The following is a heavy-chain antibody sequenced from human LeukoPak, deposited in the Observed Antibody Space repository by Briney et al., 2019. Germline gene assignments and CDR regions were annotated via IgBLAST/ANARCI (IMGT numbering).Heavy chain of an antibody. V-gene: IGHV3-11*04. CDR2: ISSGGTTI. CDR3: ASSHYRYYGSGSPDY. J-gene: IGHJ4*02. Sequence: GGSLRLSCAASGFTISDYSMSWIRQAPGKGLEWVSHISSGGTTIYYADSVKGRFTISSDNAKNSLYLQMNSLRAEDTAVYYCASSHYRYYGSGSPDYWGQGTLVTVSS. CDR1: GFTISDYS. D-gene: IGHD3-10*01.